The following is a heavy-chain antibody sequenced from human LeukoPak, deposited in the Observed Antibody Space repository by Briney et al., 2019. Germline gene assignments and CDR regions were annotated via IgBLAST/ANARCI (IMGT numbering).Heavy chain of an antibody. V-gene: IGHV3-23*01. CDR3: TTKYISGC. J-gene: IGHJ4*02. D-gene: IGHD6-19*01. Sequence: GGSLRLSCAVSGFTFSSYAMSWVRQAPGKGLEWVSAISGTSGRTYYAGSVKGRFTISRDNSKNTLYLQMNSLKTEDTAVYYCTTKYISGCWGQGTLVTVSS. CDR2: ISGTSGRT. CDR1: GFTFSSYA.